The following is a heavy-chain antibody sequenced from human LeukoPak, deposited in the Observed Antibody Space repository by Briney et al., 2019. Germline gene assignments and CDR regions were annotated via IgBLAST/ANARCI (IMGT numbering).Heavy chain of an antibody. V-gene: IGHV3-53*01. CDR3: VIWGDYDVLTGYYVPDY. J-gene: IGHJ4*02. D-gene: IGHD3-9*01. CDR2: IYSGGST. Sequence: GGSLRLSCAASGFTVSSSYMSWVRQAPGKGLGWVSVIYSGGSTYYADSLKGRFTTSRDNSKNTVFLQMNSLRHEDTAIYYCVIWGDYDVLTGYYVPDYWGQGTLVTVAS. CDR1: GFTVSSSY.